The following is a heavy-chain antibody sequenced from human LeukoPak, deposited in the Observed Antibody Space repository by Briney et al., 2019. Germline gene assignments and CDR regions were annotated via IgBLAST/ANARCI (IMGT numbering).Heavy chain of an antibody. V-gene: IGHV3-23*01. CDR1: AFTFRNYA. CDR2: ISYSGDST. Sequence: GGSLRLSCAASAFTFRNYAMSWVRQAPGKGLEWVSGISYSGDSTYYADSVKGRFTISRDNSKNTLYLQMNSLRAEDTAVYYCAKGSRYSGSPDFFDSWGRGTLVTVSS. J-gene: IGHJ4*02. CDR3: AKGSRYSGSPDFFDS. D-gene: IGHD1-26*01.